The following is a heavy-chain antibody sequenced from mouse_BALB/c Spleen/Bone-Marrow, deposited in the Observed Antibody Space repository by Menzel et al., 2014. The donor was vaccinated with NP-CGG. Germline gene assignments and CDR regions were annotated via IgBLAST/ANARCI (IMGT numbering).Heavy chain of an antibody. CDR3: ARSRAMDY. J-gene: IGHJ4*01. CDR1: GYTFTDYY. V-gene: IGHV1-26*01. Sequence: EVQLHQSGPDLVKPGASVKMSCKASGYTFTDYYMKWVKQSHGKSLGWIGDINPNNGNTFYNQKFKGKATLTVDKSSTTAYMQLNSLTSEDSAVYYCARSRAMDYWGQGTSVTVSS. CDR2: INPNNGNT.